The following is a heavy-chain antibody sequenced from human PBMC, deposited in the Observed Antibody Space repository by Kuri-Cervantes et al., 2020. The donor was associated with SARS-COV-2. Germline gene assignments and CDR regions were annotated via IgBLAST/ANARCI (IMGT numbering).Heavy chain of an antibody. CDR2: ISHDGKNK. V-gene: IGHV3-30*18. CDR1: GFNFSRTD. D-gene: IGHD2-21*01. Sequence: GESLKISCAASGFNFSRTDMHWVRQAPGKGLEWVAVISHDGKNKRCIASVKGRFTISRDNSQNTLYLHMKSLRSEDTAMYYCAKDRVGVQDCWGQGTLVTDSS. J-gene: IGHJ4*02. CDR3: AKDRVGVQDC.